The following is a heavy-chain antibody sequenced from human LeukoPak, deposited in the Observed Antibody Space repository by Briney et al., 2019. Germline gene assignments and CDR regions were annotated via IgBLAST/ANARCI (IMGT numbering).Heavy chain of an antibody. V-gene: IGHV1-24*01. Sequence: ASVKVSCKVSGYTLTELSMHWVRQAPGKGLEWMGGFDPEDGETIYAQKLQGRVTMTTDTSTSTAYMELRSLRSDDTAVYYCARDYCSSTSCYFDYWGQGTLVTVSS. CDR1: GYTLTELS. CDR2: FDPEDGET. J-gene: IGHJ4*02. CDR3: ARDYCSSTSCYFDY. D-gene: IGHD2-2*01.